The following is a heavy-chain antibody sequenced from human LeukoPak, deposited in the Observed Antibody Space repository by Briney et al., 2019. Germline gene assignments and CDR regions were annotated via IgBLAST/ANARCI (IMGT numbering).Heavy chain of an antibody. CDR1: GFTFSTHA. D-gene: IGHD2-8*02. CDR3: AKDPPYCTGDCYSDY. J-gene: IGHJ4*02. Sequence: SGGSLRLSCVASGFTFSTHAMSWVRQAPGKGLEWVSAISRGGSTTHYADSVRGRFTISRDNSKNTLYLQMNSLRAEDTAVYYCAKDPPYCTGDCYSDYWGQGALVTVSS. CDR2: ISRGGSTT. V-gene: IGHV3-23*01.